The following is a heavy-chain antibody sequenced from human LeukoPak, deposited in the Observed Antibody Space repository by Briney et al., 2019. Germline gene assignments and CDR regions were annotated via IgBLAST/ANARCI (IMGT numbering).Heavy chain of an antibody. V-gene: IGHV6-1*01. CDR1: EDSVSSNSAA. Sequence: SQTLSLTCAISEDSVSSNSAAWNWIRQSPSRGLEWLGRTYYRSKWYNDYAVPVKSRITINPDTSKNQFSLQLNSVTPEDTAVYYCAKGDPGYSSGWYSYWGQGTLVTVSS. D-gene: IGHD6-19*01. CDR3: AKGDPGYSSGWYSY. J-gene: IGHJ4*02. CDR2: TYYRSKWYN.